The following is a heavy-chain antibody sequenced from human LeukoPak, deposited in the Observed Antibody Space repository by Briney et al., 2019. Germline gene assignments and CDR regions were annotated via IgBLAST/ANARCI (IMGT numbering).Heavy chain of an antibody. J-gene: IGHJ4*02. Sequence: SQTLSLTCTVSGDSISSGSYYWSWIRQPAGRGLEWIGRIYTTGSTNYNPSLKSRVTISVDTSKNQFSLKLRSVTAADTGVYYCAREPGQLDYWGQGTLVTVSS. V-gene: IGHV4-61*02. D-gene: IGHD1-1*01. CDR3: AREPGQLDY. CDR1: GDSISSGSYY. CDR2: IYTTGST.